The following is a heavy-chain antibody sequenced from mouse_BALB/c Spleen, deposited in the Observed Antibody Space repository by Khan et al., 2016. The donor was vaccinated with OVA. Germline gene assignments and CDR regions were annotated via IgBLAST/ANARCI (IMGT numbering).Heavy chain of an antibody. CDR1: GFSLSSYG. CDR2: IWSGGTT. CDR3: TRRGDGYYEIAY. V-gene: IGHV2-2*02. Sequence: QVQLKQSGPGLVQPSQSLSITCTVSGFSLSSYGVQWVRQSPGQGLEWLGVIWSGGTTDYSAAFISRLSISKDNSNTQVFFKMNSLQANDTAIYYCTRRGDGYYEIAYWGQGTLVTVSA. J-gene: IGHJ3*01. D-gene: IGHD2-3*01.